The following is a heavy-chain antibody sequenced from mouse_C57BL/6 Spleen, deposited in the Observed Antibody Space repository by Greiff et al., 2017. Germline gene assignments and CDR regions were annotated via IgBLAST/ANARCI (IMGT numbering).Heavy chain of an antibody. J-gene: IGHJ2*01. CDR3: ARSPFVTVVAKDFDY. CDR1: GYTFTSYW. CDR2: IDPSDSYT. D-gene: IGHD1-1*01. Sequence: VQLQQPGAELVKPGASVKLSCKASGYTFTSYWMQWVKQRPGQGLEWIGEIDPSDSYTNYNQKFKGKATLTVDTSSSTAYMQLSSLTSEDSAVYYCARSPFVTVVAKDFDYWGQGTTLTVSS. V-gene: IGHV1-50*01.